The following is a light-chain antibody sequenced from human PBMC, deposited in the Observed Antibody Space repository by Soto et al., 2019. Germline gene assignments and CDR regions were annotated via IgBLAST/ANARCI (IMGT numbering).Light chain of an antibody. V-gene: IGKV3-15*01. Sequence: EVVTTQSPATLSVSPGERATLSCRASQGLGTNLAWYQQKPGQAPRLLIYAASTRATGVPGRFSGSRSGTDFTLTISSLEPEDFGVYFCHQRNKFGQGTRLEIK. CDR3: HQRNK. CDR1: QGLGTN. CDR2: AAS. J-gene: IGKJ5*01.